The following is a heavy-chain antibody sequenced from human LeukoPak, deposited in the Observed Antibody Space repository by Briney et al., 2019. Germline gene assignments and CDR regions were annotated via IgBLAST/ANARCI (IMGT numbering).Heavy chain of an antibody. CDR2: ISGSGGST. J-gene: IGHJ6*02. Sequence: PGGSLRLSCAASGFTFSSYAMSWVRQAPGKGLEWVSAISGSGGSTYYADSVKGRFTISRDNSKNTLYLQMNSLRAEDTAIYYCAKDRLDTAMGSGMDVWGQGTTVTVSS. V-gene: IGHV3-23*01. CDR1: GFTFSSYA. D-gene: IGHD5-18*01. CDR3: AKDRLDTAMGSGMDV.